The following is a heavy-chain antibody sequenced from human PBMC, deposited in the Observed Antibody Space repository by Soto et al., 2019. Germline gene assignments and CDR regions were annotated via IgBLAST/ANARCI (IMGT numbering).Heavy chain of an antibody. D-gene: IGHD3-16*01. CDR1: GFMFKSYV. V-gene: IGHV3-30*19. Sequence: QLQLVESGGGVVQPGTSLRLSCTASGFMFKSYVMHWVRQAPGKGLEWVALTSYDGNNKYYGDSVKGRFTVSRDNSKNTLHLQMDSPRPEETALYYCARWGTTGGFDLWGQGTLVSVSS. J-gene: IGHJ4*02. CDR3: ARWGTTGGFDL. CDR2: TSYDGNNK.